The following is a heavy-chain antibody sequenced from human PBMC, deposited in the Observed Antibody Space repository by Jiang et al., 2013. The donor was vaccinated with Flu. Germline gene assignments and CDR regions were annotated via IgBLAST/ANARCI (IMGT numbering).Heavy chain of an antibody. J-gene: IGHJ6*02. D-gene: IGHD3-10*01. CDR1: GYTFARYG. CDR3: ARGLRDRGSFYLYYSYDMDV. CDR2: SALTVGET. V-gene: IGHV1-18*04. Sequence: SGAEVKVSCKASGYTFARYGVTWFARPLDKGWSGWDGSALTVGETKLLPKFQGRVTMTTDTSTNIAYMELRSLTSDDTAVYYCARGLRDRGSFYLYYSYDMDVWGQGTTVTVSS.